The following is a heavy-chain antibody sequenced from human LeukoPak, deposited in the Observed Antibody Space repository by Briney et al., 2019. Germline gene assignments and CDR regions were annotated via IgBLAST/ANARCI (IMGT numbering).Heavy chain of an antibody. J-gene: IGHJ6*03. CDR3: ARASSSIYYYYMDV. Sequence: SETLSLTCTVSGGSISSYYWSWIRQPPGKGLEWIGYIYYSGSTNYNPSLKSRVTISVDTSKNQFSLKLGSVTAADTAVYYCARASSSIYYYYMDVWGKGTTVTVSS. CDR1: GGSISSYY. V-gene: IGHV4-59*01. D-gene: IGHD6-6*01. CDR2: IYYSGST.